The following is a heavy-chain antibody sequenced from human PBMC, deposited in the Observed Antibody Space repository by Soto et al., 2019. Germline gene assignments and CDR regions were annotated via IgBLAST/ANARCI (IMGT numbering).Heavy chain of an antibody. CDR2: IWYDGSNK. CDR3: ARGFVVGSGWVFDAFDI. J-gene: IGHJ3*02. D-gene: IGHD6-19*01. Sequence: PGGSLRLSCAASEFTFSSYGMHWVRQAPGKGLEWVAVIWYDGSNKYYADSVKGRFTISRDNSKNTLYLQMNSLRAEDTAVYYWARGFVVGSGWVFDAFDIWGQGTMVTVSS. V-gene: IGHV3-33*08. CDR1: EFTFSSYG.